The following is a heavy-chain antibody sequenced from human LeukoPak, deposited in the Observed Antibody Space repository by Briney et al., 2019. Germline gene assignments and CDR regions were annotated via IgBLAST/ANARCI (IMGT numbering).Heavy chain of an antibody. D-gene: IGHD4-17*01. CDR2: ISGSTGST. Sequence: GGSLRLSCAASGFTFSNYAMNWVRKAPGKGLEWVSLISGSTGSTYYADSVKGRFSISRDNSKNTVYLQMNSLRAEDTAVYYCARDGTVTTFRYFDLWGRGTLVTVSS. CDR3: ARDGTVTTFRYFDL. J-gene: IGHJ2*01. V-gene: IGHV3-23*01. CDR1: GFTFSNYA.